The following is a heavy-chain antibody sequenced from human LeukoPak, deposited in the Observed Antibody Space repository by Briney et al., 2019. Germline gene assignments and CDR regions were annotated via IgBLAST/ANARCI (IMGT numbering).Heavy chain of an antibody. Sequence: PSETLSLTCTVSGGSISSSSYYWGWIRQPPGKGLEWIGEINHSGSTNYNPSLKSRVTISVDTSKNQFSLKLSSVTAADTAVYYCARGLGRTFSSGWYFRDVDWFDPWGQGTLVTVSS. CDR1: GGSISSSSYY. CDR2: INHSGST. CDR3: ARGLGRTFSSGWYFRDVDWFDP. D-gene: IGHD6-19*01. J-gene: IGHJ5*02. V-gene: IGHV4-39*07.